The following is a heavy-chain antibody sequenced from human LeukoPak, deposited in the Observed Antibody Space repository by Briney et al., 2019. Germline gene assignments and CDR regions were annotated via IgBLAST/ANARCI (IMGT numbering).Heavy chain of an antibody. CDR1: GFTFSSYG. CDR3: AKLVDTAMVEDAFDI. CDR2: IWYDGSNK. V-gene: IGHV3-33*06. D-gene: IGHD5-18*01. J-gene: IGHJ3*02. Sequence: GGSLRFSCAASGFTFSSYGMHWVRQAPGKGLEWVAVIWYDGSNKYYADSVKGRFTISRDNSKNTLYLQMNSLRAEDTAVYYCAKLVDTAMVEDAFDIWGQGTMVTVSS.